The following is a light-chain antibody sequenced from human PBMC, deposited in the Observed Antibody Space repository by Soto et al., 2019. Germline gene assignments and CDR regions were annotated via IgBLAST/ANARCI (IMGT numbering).Light chain of an antibody. CDR1: SSDVGGYNY. CDR2: DVS. CDR3: ISYTSSSTWV. Sequence: QSALTQPASVSGSPGQSITISCTGTSSDVGGYNYVSWYQQHPGKAPKLMIYDVSNWPSGVSNRFSGSNSGNTASLTISGLQAEDEADYYCISYTSSSTWVFGGGTKLTVL. V-gene: IGLV2-14*01. J-gene: IGLJ3*02.